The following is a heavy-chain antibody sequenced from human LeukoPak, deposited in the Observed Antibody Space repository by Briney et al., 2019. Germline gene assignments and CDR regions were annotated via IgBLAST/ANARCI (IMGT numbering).Heavy chain of an antibody. D-gene: IGHD3-22*01. CDR2: INPNSGGT. CDR3: ARDKRSFYYDSSGYSS. Sequence: ASVKVSCKASGYTFTGYYMHWVRQAPGQGLEWMGWINPNSGGTNYAQKFQGRVTMTRDTSISTAYMELSRLRYDDTAVYYCARDKRSFYYDSSGYSSWGQGSLVTVSS. CDR1: GYTFTGYY. J-gene: IGHJ4*02. V-gene: IGHV1-2*02.